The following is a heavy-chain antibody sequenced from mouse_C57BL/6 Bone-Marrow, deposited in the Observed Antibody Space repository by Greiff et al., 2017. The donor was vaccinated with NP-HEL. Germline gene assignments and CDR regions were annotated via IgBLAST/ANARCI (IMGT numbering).Heavy chain of an antibody. D-gene: IGHD2-12*01. Sequence: QVQLQQSGAELVRPGTSVKVSCKASGYAFTNYLIEWVKQRPGQGLEWIGVINPGSGGTNYNEKFKGKATLTADKSSSTAYMQLSSLPSEDSAVYFCARDSPDWYFDVWGTGTTVTVSS. CDR1: GYAFTNYL. J-gene: IGHJ1*03. CDR3: ARDSPDWYFDV. V-gene: IGHV1-54*01. CDR2: INPGSGGT.